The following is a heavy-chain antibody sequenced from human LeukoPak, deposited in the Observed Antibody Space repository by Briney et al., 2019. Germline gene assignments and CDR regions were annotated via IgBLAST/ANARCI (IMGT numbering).Heavy chain of an antibody. CDR2: ISSSGSNI. Sequence: GGSLGLSCAASGFTLMSYEMNGVRQAPGKVLEGVSYISSSGSNIYYADSVKGRFTISRDNAKNSLFLQMNSLRAEDPAVYYCARLYSSSSGRALDYWGQGTLVTVSS. CDR3: ARLYSSSSGRALDY. J-gene: IGHJ4*02. V-gene: IGHV3-48*03. CDR1: GFTLMSYE. D-gene: IGHD6-6*01.